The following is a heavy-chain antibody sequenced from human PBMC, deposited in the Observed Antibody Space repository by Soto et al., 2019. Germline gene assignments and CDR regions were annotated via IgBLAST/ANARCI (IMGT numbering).Heavy chain of an antibody. D-gene: IGHD3-9*01. CDR3: ARETYYDILPGGFVY. CDR2: IIPIFGTA. V-gene: IGHV1-69*12. J-gene: IGHJ4*02. Sequence: QVQLVQSGAEVKKPGSSVKVSCKASGGTFSSYAISWVRQAPGQGLEWMGGIIPIFGTANYAQKFQGRVTITADESTRTAYMELSSLISEDTAVYYCARETYYDILPGGFVYWGQGTLVTVSS. CDR1: GGTFSSYA.